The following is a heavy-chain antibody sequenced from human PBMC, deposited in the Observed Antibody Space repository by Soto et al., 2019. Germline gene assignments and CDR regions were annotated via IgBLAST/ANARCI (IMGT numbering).Heavy chain of an antibody. CDR1: GFTFSTYA. V-gene: IGHV3-23*01. D-gene: IGHD4-17*01. Sequence: EVQLLESGRGLVQPGGSLRLSCAASGFTFSTYAMSWVRQAPGKGLEWVSAISGSGAEIYYTDSVRGRFAISRDNSIDTLFLQMSHLKTEDTAVYYCAHPRGYGVFDAYDIWGQGTMVTVS. CDR3: AHPRGYGVFDAYDI. J-gene: IGHJ3*02. CDR2: ISGSGAEI.